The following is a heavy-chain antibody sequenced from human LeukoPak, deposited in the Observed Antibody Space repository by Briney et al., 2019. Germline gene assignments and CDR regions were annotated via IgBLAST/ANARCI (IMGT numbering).Heavy chain of an antibody. J-gene: IGHJ6*02. CDR2: ISSNGGST. CDR3: ARVPNYSNYYNYYHYGMDV. Sequence: GGSLRLSCAASGFTFSSYAMHWVRQAPGKGLEYVSAISSNGGSTYYANSVKGRFTISRDNSKNTLYLQMGSLRAEDMAVYYCARVPNYSNYYNYYHYGMDVWGQGTTVTVSS. V-gene: IGHV3-64*01. CDR1: GFTFSSYA. D-gene: IGHD4-11*01.